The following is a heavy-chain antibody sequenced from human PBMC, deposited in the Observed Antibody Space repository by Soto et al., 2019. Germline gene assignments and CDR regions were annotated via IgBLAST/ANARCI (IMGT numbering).Heavy chain of an antibody. J-gene: IGHJ6*02. CDR1: AGSVRTGSYY. CDR2: IYYSGST. V-gene: IGHV4-61*01. Sequence: SETLSLTCTVSAGSVRTGSYYWSWIRQPPGKGLEWIGYIYYSGSTNYNPSLKSRVTISVDTSKNQFSLKLSSVTAADTAVYYCASVTRTCISTSCYRYYYGMDVWGQGTTVT. D-gene: IGHD2-2*02. CDR3: ASVTRTCISTSCYRYYYGMDV.